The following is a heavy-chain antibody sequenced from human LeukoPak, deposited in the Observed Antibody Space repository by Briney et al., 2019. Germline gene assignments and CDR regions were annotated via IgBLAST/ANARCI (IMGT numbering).Heavy chain of an antibody. CDR1: GFTFSSYE. J-gene: IGHJ4*02. V-gene: IGHV3-48*03. D-gene: IGHD3-10*01. CDR2: ISTSGSTI. Sequence: GGSLRLSCAASGFTFSSYEMSWVRRAPRKGLEWVSYISTSGSTIHYADSVKGRFTICRDNAKNPLYLQMNSLRAEDTAVYYCARTPEYYYGSGSYSGYFDFWGQGTLVTVSS. CDR3: ARTPEYYYGSGSYSGYFDF.